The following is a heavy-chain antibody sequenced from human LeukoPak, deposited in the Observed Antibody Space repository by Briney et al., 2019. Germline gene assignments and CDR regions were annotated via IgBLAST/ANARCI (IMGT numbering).Heavy chain of an antibody. CDR3: ARELPFDY. CDR2: IKSDGSRT. J-gene: IGHJ4*02. CDR1: GFTFSNYW. D-gene: IGHD2-15*01. V-gene: IGHV3-74*01. Sequence: GGSLRLSCAAPGFTFSNYWMHWVRQAPGKGLVWVSRIKSDGSRTDYADSVKGRFTISRDNAKNTLYLQMNSLRAEDTAVYYCARELPFDYWGQGTLVTVSS.